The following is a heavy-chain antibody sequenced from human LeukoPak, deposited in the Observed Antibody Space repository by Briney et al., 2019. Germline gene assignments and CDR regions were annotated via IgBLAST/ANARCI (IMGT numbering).Heavy chain of an antibody. D-gene: IGHD6-13*01. V-gene: IGHV1-46*01. CDR1: GYTFTSYY. CDR3: ARVNLGMQLASIRTYYYYYMDV. CDR2: INPSGGST. J-gene: IGHJ6*03. Sequence: GASVKVSCRASGYTFTSYYMHWVRQAPGQGLEWMGIINPSGGSTSYAQKFQGRVTMTRDMSTSTVYMELSSLRSEDTAVYYCARVNLGMQLASIRTYYYYYMDVWGKGTTVTVSS.